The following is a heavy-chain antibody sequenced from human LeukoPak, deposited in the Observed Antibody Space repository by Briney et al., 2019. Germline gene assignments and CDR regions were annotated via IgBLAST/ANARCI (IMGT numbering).Heavy chain of an antibody. CDR2: IYYSGST. CDR3: ARVAILAGDYCSNTSCRHSIIDY. CDR1: GGSISSGGYY. Sequence: PSQTLSLTCTVSGGSISSGGYYWSWIRQHPGKGLEWIGYIYYSGSTYYNPSLKSRVTISVDTSKNQFSLKLSSVTAADTAVYYCARVAILAGDYCSNTSCRHSIIDYWGQGTLVTVSS. D-gene: IGHD2-2*01. V-gene: IGHV4-31*03. J-gene: IGHJ4*02.